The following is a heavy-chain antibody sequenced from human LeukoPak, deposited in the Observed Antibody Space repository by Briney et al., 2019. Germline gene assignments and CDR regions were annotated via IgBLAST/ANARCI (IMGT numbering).Heavy chain of an antibody. CDR2: FSGSCGTT. J-gene: IGHJ6*03. Sequence: GGSLRLSCAASGFTFSSYAMNWVRQAPGRGLEWVSGFSGSCGTTYYADSVKGRFTLSRDNSKNTLHLQMNSLRAEDTAVDFCANGNRCTSPNCLGYYYFYMDGGGKGTSVTVYS. CDR3: ANGNRCTSPNCLGYYYFYMDG. CDR1: GFTFSSYA. D-gene: IGHD2-8*01. V-gene: IGHV3-23*01.